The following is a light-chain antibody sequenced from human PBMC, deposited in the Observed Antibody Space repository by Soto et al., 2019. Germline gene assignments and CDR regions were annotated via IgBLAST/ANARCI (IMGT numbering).Light chain of an antibody. V-gene: IGLV2-8*01. CDR3: SSYADNNNYV. J-gene: IGLJ1*01. Sequence: QSALTQPPSASGSPGQSVTISCTGTSSDVGSYNYVSWYQQHPGKAPKLMIYEVNKPPSGVPDRFSGSKSGNTASLTVSGLQAEDEADYYCSSYADNNNYVFGVGTKLTVL. CDR2: EVN. CDR1: SSDVGSYNY.